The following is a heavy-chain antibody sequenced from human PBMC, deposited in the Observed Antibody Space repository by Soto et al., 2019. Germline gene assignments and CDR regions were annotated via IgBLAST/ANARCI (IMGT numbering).Heavy chain of an antibody. Sequence: QVLLQESGPRLVKPSETLSLTCTVSSGAISDYYWSWIRQPPGKGLEWIGNIFDSGYIYDSGSTNYSPSLNSRVTIAVDTSKNQFSLKVTSVTAADTAVYYCARARRSAGPVPGSNFGMAVWGQGTTVTVSS. CDR3: ARARRSAGPVPGSNFGMAV. CDR1: SGAISDYY. J-gene: IGHJ6*02. V-gene: IGHV4-59*01. D-gene: IGHD1-1*01. CDR2: IYDSGST.